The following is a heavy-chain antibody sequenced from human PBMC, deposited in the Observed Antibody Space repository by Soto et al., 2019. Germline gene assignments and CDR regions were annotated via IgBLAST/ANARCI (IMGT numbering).Heavy chain of an antibody. Sequence: QVQLMQSGAEVMKPGASVRVSCKTSGYAFSGYFIHWVRQAPGQGLEWMGWVNPISGGTEFSQKFQGRVTMTRDTSVSTAYMDLRWLRSDDTAVYYGARAPGQTSFDSWGPGTLVTVSS. V-gene: IGHV1-2*02. CDR3: ARAPGQTSFDS. CDR1: GYAFSGYF. CDR2: VNPISGGT. J-gene: IGHJ4*02.